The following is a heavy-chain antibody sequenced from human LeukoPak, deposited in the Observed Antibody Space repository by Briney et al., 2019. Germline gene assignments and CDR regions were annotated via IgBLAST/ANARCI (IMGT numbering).Heavy chain of an antibody. CDR1: GGSFSGYY. D-gene: IGHD2-15*01. Sequence: SETLSLTCPVYGGSFSGYYWSWIRQPPGKGLEWIGEINHSGSTNYNPSLKSRVTISVDTSKNQFSLKLSSVTAADTAVYYCARLRYEVDYWGQGTLATVSS. V-gene: IGHV4-34*01. J-gene: IGHJ4*02. CDR2: INHSGST. CDR3: ARLRYEVDY.